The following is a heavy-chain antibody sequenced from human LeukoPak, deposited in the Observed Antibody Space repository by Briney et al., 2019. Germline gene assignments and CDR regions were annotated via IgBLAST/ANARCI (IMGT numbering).Heavy chain of an antibody. D-gene: IGHD1-26*01. Sequence: GGSLRLSCAASGFTCRSYWMHGLRQAPGKGLVWVSRIDTDGSFTSYADAWRGRFSLSKDNAKNTLYLQRSSLRAEATALYYCVRGTVGAPGNDYWGQGTLVTVSS. CDR3: VRGTVGAPGNDY. CDR2: IDTDGSFT. CDR1: GFTCRSYW. J-gene: IGHJ4*02. V-gene: IGHV3-74*01.